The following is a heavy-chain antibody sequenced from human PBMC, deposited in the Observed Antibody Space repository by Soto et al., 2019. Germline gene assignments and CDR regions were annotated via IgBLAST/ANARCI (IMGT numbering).Heavy chain of an antibody. J-gene: IGHJ3*02. Sequence: GGSLRLSCAASGFTFSSYAMSWVRQAPGKGLEWVSAISGSGGSTYYADSVKGRFTISRDNSKNTLYLQMNSLRAEDTAVYYCALRWGFDYDYVWGSYRYPDAFDIWGQGTMVTVSS. V-gene: IGHV3-23*01. D-gene: IGHD3-16*02. CDR1: GFTFSSYA. CDR3: ALRWGFDYDYVWGSYRYPDAFDI. CDR2: ISGSGGST.